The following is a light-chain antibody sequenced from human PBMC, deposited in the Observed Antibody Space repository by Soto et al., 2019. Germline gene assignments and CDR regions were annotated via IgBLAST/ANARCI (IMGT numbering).Light chain of an antibody. CDR1: SSDVGGYNS. CDR2: NVN. CDR3: SSYTSTSTYV. J-gene: IGLJ1*01. V-gene: IGLV2-14*03. Sequence: ALTQPASVSGSPGQSITISCTGTSSDVGGYNSVSWYQQHPGKAPKLMIYNVNNRPSGISNRFSGSKSGNTASLTISGLQSEDEADYYCSSYTSTSTYVFGTGTKATVL.